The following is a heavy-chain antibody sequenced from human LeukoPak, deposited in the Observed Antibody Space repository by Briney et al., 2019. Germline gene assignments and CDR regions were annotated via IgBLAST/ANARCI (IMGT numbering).Heavy chain of an antibody. V-gene: IGHV4-30-2*01. CDR3: ARAGGQLRFLEWSRPYFDY. J-gene: IGHJ4*02. CDR2: IYHSGST. CDR1: GGSISSGGYY. D-gene: IGHD3-3*01. Sequence: SETLSLTCTVSGGSISSGGYYWSWIRQPPGKGLEWIGYIYHSGSTYYNPSLKSRVTISVDRSKNQFSLKLSSVTAADTAVYYCARAGGQLRFLEWSRPYFDYWGQGTLVTVSS.